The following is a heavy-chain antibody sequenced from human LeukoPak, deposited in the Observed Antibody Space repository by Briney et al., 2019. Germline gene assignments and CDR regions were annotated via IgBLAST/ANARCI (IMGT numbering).Heavy chain of an antibody. Sequence: SETLSLTCTVSRYSISSGYYWGWIRQPPGKGLEWSGSIYHSGSTYYNPSLKSRVTISVDTSKNQFSLKLSSVTAADTAVYYCARYCSSTSCYGYYFDYWGQGTLVTVSS. V-gene: IGHV4-38-2*02. CDR2: IYHSGST. CDR3: ARYCSSTSCYGYYFDY. J-gene: IGHJ4*02. CDR1: RYSISSGYY. D-gene: IGHD2-2*01.